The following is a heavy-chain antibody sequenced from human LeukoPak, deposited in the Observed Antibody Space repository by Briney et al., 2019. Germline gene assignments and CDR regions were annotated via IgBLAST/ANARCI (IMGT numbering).Heavy chain of an antibody. J-gene: IGHJ5*02. V-gene: IGHV3-7*01. CDR1: GFTFSSYW. CDR2: IKQDGSEK. CDR3: ARDPLGGQLLQDNWFDP. D-gene: IGHD2-2*01. Sequence: PGGSLRLSCAASGFTFSSYWMSWVRQAPGKGLEWVANIKQDGSEKYYVDSVKGRFTISRDNAKNSLYLQMNSLSAEDTAVYYCARDPLGGQLLQDNWFDPWGQGTLVTVSS.